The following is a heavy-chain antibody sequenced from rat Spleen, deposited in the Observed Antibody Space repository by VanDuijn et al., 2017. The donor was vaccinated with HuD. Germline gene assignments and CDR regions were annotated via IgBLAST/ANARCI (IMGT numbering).Heavy chain of an antibody. CDR3: ARHPPYYGFDGDWFAD. J-gene: IGHJ3*01. V-gene: IGHV3-1*01. CDR1: GYSITSNY. D-gene: IGHD1-7*01. CDR2: ISYSGST. Sequence: EVQLQESGPGLVKPSQSLSLTCSVTGYSITSNYWGWIRKFPGNKMEWMGYISYSGSTSYNPSLKSRISITRDTSKNQFFLQLNSVTTEDTATYYCARHPPYYGFDGDWFADWGQGTLVTVSS.